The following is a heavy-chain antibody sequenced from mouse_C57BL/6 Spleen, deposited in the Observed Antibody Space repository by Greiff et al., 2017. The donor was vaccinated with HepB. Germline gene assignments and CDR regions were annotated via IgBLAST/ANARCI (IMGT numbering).Heavy chain of an antibody. CDR1: GYTFTSYW. CDR2: IHPNSGST. D-gene: IGHD2-4*01. Sequence: VQPQQPGAELVKPGASVKLSCKASGYTFTSYWMHWVKQRPGQGLEWIGMIHPNSGSTNYNEKFKSKATLTVDKSSSTAYMQLSSLTSEDSAVYYCARGVITTSYYYAMDYWGQGTSVTVSS. J-gene: IGHJ4*01. V-gene: IGHV1-64*01. CDR3: ARGVITTSYYYAMDY.